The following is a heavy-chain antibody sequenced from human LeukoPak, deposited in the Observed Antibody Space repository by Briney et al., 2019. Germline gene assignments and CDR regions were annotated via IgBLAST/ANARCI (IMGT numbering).Heavy chain of an antibody. CDR3: ARDVDYESGLFGV. J-gene: IGHJ2*01. CDR2: VHASGST. CDR1: RVSVTSYF. Sequence: PSETLSLICNVYRVSVTSYFWNWLRQPAGKGLEWLGRVHASGSTNYSHSLKSRLTIFVDKSKNNFSLTLTSVTAADTAVSYCARDVDYESGLFGVWGRGIPVLVSS. V-gene: IGHV4-4*07. D-gene: IGHD3-22*01.